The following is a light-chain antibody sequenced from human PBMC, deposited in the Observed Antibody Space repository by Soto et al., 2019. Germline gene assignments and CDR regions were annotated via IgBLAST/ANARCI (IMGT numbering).Light chain of an antibody. J-gene: IGKJ5*01. CDR1: QSVSSSY. CDR3: QHFRA. Sequence: ELVLTQSPGTLSLSPGARATLSCRASQSVSSSYLAWYQQKPGQTPRLLIYGASNRATGIPDMFSGSGSGTDFTLTLSRVEHDDVAVYYCQHFRAFGQGTRLEIK. V-gene: IGKV3-20*01. CDR2: GAS.